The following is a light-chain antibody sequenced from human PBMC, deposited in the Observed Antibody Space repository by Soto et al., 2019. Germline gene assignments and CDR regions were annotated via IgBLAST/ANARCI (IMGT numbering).Light chain of an antibody. J-gene: IGKJ5*01. V-gene: IGKV1-12*01. CDR3: QQADSFPIT. Sequence: DIQMTQSPSSVSAPVGDRVTITCRASQDVGSLIAWYQEKPGTAPKLVIFGASSLQSGVPSRFSGSGSGTDFTLTITSLQPEDFATYYCQQADSFPITFGQGTRLEIK. CDR1: QDVGSL. CDR2: GAS.